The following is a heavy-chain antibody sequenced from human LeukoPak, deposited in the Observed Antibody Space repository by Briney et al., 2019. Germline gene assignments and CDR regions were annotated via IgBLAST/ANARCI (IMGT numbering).Heavy chain of an antibody. J-gene: IGHJ4*02. CDR3: ARGRDYDILTGPRYYFDY. CDR1: GGSFSGYY. V-gene: IGHV4-34*01. Sequence: KTSETLSLTCAVYGGSFSGYYWSWIRQPPGKGLEWMGEINHSGSTNYNPSLKSRVTISVDTSKNQFSLKLSSVTAADTAVYYCARGRDYDILTGPRYYFDYWGQGTLVTVSS. D-gene: IGHD3-9*01. CDR2: INHSGST.